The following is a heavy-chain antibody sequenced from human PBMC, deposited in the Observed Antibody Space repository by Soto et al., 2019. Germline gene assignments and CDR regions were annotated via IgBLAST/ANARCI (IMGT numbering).Heavy chain of an antibody. Sequence: GGSLRLSCAASGFTFSSYAMSWVRQAPGKGLEWVSAISGSGGSTYYADSVKGRFTISRDNSKNTLYLQMNSLRAEDTAVYYCAKEGVEYYDFWSGYYFDYWGQGTLVTVSS. CDR3: AKEGVEYYDFWSGYYFDY. J-gene: IGHJ4*02. V-gene: IGHV3-23*01. CDR1: GFTFSSYA. CDR2: ISGSGGST. D-gene: IGHD3-3*01.